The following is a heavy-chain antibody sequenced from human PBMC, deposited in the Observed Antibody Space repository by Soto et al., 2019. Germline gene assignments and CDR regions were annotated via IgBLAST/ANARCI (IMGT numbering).Heavy chain of an antibody. D-gene: IGHD3-3*01. V-gene: IGHV1-8*01. CDR3: ARPRSGSYYYGTDV. CDR1: GYTFTSYD. J-gene: IGHJ6*02. Sequence: QVQLVRSGAEVKKPGASVKVSCKASGYTFTSYDINWVRQATGQGLEWMGWMNPNSGNTGYAQKFQGRVTMTRNTSIITAYMELSSLRSEDRAVYYRARPRSGSYYYGTDVWGQGTAVTVSS. CDR2: MNPNSGNT.